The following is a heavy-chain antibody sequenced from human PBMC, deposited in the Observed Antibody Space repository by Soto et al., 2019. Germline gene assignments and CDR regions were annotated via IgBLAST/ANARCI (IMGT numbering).Heavy chain of an antibody. CDR2: IYWDDDN. V-gene: IGHV2-5*02. CDR1: GFSLTTSGVG. CDR3: AHRVLRTVFGLVTTTAIYFDF. Sequence: QITLNESGPTVVRPTEPLTLTCRFSGFSLTTSGVGVGWIRQSPGKAPEWLALIYWDDDNGYSASLKSRLTITKDTSKNQVVLTVSDLDPTDTATYYCAHRVLRTVFGLVTTTAIYFDFWGQGTPVAVSS. J-gene: IGHJ4*02. D-gene: IGHD3-3*01.